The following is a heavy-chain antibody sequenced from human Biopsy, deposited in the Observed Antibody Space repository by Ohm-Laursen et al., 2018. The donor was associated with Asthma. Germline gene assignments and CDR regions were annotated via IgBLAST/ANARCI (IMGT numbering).Heavy chain of an antibody. CDR1: GGSISSYY. J-gene: IGHJ6*02. CDR3: ARRATPGIVVPPLGGGMDV. Sequence: GTLSFTCTVSGGSISSYYWSWIRQPPGKGLEWIGYIYYSGSTNYNPSLKGRVTISVDTSKNQFSLKLSSVTAADTAVYYCARRATPGIVVPPLGGGMDVWGQGTTVTVSS. D-gene: IGHD2-2*01. CDR2: IYYSGST. V-gene: IGHV4-59*01.